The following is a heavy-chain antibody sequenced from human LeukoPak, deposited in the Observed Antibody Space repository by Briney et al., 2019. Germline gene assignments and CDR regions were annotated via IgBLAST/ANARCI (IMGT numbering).Heavy chain of an antibody. J-gene: IGHJ6*03. Sequence: PSQTLSLTCTVSGGSISSDDYYWSWIRQPPGKGLAWIGYIYYSGSTYYNPSLKSRVTISVDTSKNQFSLKLSSVTAADTAVYYCASSRPPDTNGGSYHYHYMDVWGKGTTVTVSS. V-gene: IGHV4-30-4*08. CDR2: IYYSGST. D-gene: IGHD2-8*01. CDR3: ASSRPPDTNGGSYHYHYMDV. CDR1: GGSISSDDYY.